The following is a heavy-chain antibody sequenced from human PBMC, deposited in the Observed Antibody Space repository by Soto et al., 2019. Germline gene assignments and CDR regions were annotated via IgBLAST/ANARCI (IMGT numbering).Heavy chain of an antibody. J-gene: IGHJ6*02. CDR3: ARDFHHDTQKGGYSYGYYYYYGMDV. CDR2: ISYDGSNE. V-gene: IGHV3-30*03. D-gene: IGHD5-18*01. CDR1: GFTFSSYG. Sequence: GGSLRLSCAASGFTFSSYGMHWVRQAPGKGREWVAVISYDGSNEYYADSVKGRFTISRDNSKNTLYLQMNSLRAEDTAVYYCARDFHHDTQKGGYSYGYYYYYGMDVWGQGTTVTVSS.